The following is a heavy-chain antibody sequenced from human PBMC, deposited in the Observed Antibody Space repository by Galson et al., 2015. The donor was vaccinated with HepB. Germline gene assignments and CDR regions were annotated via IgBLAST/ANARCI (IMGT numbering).Heavy chain of an antibody. CDR1: GFTFSYYT. V-gene: IGHV3-30*04. J-gene: IGHJ4*02. CDR3: ARGSTYYGSQTSYNAHY. D-gene: IGHD3-10*01. Sequence: SLRLSCAASGFTFSYYTMHWVRQAPGKGLEWVAAISYDGSDKYYVASVKGRFTFSRDNSKNTLHLQMNSLRSEDTGVYYCARGSTYYGSQTSYNAHYWGQGTLVAVPS. CDR2: ISYDGSDK.